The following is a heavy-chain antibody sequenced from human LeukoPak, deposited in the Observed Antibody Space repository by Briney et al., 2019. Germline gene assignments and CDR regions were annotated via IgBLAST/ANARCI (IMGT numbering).Heavy chain of an antibody. CDR1: GFTFSSYS. CDR2: ISSSSSTI. CDR3: ARDGDYDILTGYLNGDAFDI. J-gene: IGHJ3*02. Sequence: GGSLRLSRAASGFTFSSYSMNWVRQAPGKGLEWVSYISSSSSTIYYADSVKGRFTISRDNAKNSLYLQMNSLRDEDTAVYYCARDGDYDILTGYLNGDAFDIWGQGTMVTVSS. D-gene: IGHD3-9*01. V-gene: IGHV3-48*02.